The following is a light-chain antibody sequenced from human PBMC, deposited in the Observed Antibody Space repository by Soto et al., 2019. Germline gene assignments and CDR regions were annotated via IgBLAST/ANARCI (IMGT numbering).Light chain of an antibody. J-gene: IGKJ1*01. V-gene: IGKV3D-15*01. CDR1: QSVSSN. Sequence: EKVMTQSPATLSVAPGERATLSCRASQSVSSNLAWYQQKPGQAPRLLIQGASTRATGIPDRFSGSESGTDFTLTISRLEPEDFAVYYCQQYDTLPTFGQGTKVDIK. CDR3: QQYDTLPT. CDR2: GAS.